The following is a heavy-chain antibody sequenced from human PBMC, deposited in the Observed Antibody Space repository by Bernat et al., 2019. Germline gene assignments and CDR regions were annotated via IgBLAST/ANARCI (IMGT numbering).Heavy chain of an antibody. Sequence: QLQLQESGPGLVKPSETLSLTCIVSGGSISSGRYNWGWIRQPPGKGLEWIASIYYSGTTYYNPSLKSRVTIHLDTSKNRFSLKLSSVTAADTAVYYCARQDGSGSFSENFFDSWGQGTLVTVSA. CDR2: IYYSGTT. CDR3: ARQDGSGSFSENFFDS. CDR1: GGSISSGRYN. V-gene: IGHV4-39*01. D-gene: IGHD3-10*01. J-gene: IGHJ4*02.